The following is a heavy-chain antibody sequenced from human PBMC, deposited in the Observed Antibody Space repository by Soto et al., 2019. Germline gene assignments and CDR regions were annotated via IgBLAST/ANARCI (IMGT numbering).Heavy chain of an antibody. CDR3: ARGGGSDSFDY. CDR2: INHLETT. J-gene: IGHJ4*02. V-gene: IGHV4-30-2*01. D-gene: IGHD1-26*01. Sequence: SETLSLTCTVSGACITCGGYWWSWIRQTPGKGLEWIGYINHLETTFYNPSFESRLTLSIDRAKNQFSLKLHSMSAADRAVYFCARGGGSDSFDYWGQGILVTVSS. CDR1: GACITCGGYW.